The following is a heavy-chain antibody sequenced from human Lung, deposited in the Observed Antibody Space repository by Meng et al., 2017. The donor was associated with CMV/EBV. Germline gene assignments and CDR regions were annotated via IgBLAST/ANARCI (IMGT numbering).Heavy chain of an antibody. CDR3: ARDPYATGWAG. J-gene: IGHJ4*02. CDR2: IYHSGGT. Sequence: IQLRRSGHGLWKPSGTLSLTCAVSGGSISISTWWSWVRQPPGKGLEWIGEIYHSGGTNYNPSLRGRVTISLDKSKNQFSLTLRSVTAADTAVYYCARDPYATGWAGWGQGTLVTVSS. CDR1: GGSISISTW. V-gene: IGHV4-4*02. D-gene: IGHD6-19*01.